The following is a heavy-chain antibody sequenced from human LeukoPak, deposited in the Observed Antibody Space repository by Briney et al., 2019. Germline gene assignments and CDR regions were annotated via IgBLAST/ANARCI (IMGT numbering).Heavy chain of an antibody. CDR2: IYYSGST. CDR1: GGSFSGYY. CDR3: ARGRGVSSSWVL. V-gene: IGHV4-59*01. D-gene: IGHD6-13*01. Sequence: SETLSLTCAVYGGSFSGYYWSWIRQPPGKGLEWIGYIYYSGSTNYNPSLKSRVSISVDTSKNQFSLKLSSVTAADTAVYYCARGRGVSSSWVLWGQGTLVTVSS. J-gene: IGHJ4*02.